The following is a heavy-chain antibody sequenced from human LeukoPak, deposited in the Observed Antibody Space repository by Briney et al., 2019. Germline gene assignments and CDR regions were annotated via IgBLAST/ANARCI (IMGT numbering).Heavy chain of an antibody. CDR2: LRGNGET. V-gene: IGHV3-23*01. CDR3: ARASWVSSTDAVR. CDR1: GLSFSSFA. J-gene: IGHJ4*02. D-gene: IGHD3-16*01. Sequence: GGSLRLSCAASGLSFSSFAMSGVGQGRARGVEGVASLRGNGETFYSDFVKGRFTLSSDISRNTVYFQLNNLRVEDTAIYYCARASWVSSTDAVRWGQGTLVTVAS.